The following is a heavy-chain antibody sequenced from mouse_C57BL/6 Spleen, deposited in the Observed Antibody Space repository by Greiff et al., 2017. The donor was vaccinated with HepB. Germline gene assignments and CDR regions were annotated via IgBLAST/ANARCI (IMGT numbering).Heavy chain of an antibody. D-gene: IGHD1-1*02. Sequence: QVQLQQPGAELVRPGSSVKLSCKASGYTFTSYWMHWVKQRPIQGLEWIGNIDPSDSETHYNQKFKDKATLTVDKSSSTAYMQLSSLTSEDSAVYYSARRVLSLRGDYFDYWGQGTTLTVSS. CDR2: IDPSDSET. CDR1: GYTFTSYW. CDR3: ARRVLSLRGDYFDY. J-gene: IGHJ2*01. V-gene: IGHV1-52*01.